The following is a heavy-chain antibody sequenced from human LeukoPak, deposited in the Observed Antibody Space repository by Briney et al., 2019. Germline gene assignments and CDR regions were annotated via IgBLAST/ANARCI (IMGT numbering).Heavy chain of an antibody. V-gene: IGHV3-66*01. CDR2: IYSGGST. CDR1: GFTASSNY. CDR3: ARGWFGESGPTFDP. Sequence: GGSLRLSWAASGFTASSNYMSWVRQAPGKGLEWVSVIYSGGSTYYADSVKGRFTISRDNSKNTLYLQMNSLRAEDTAVYYCARGWFGESGPTFDPWGQGTLVTVSS. D-gene: IGHD3-10*01. J-gene: IGHJ5*02.